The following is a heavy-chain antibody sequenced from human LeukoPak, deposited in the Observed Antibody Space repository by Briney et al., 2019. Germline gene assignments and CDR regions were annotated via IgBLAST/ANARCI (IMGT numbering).Heavy chain of an antibody. J-gene: IGHJ4*02. V-gene: IGHV3-7*01. Sequence: PGGSLRLSCAASGFSFSSYWMSWVRQAPGKGLEWVANIKQDGSEKYYVDSVKGRFTISRDNAKNSLYLQMNSLRAEDTAVYYCAREDTYYYDSSGLSRDWGQGTLVTVSS. D-gene: IGHD3-22*01. CDR3: AREDTYYYDSSGLSRD. CDR2: IKQDGSEK. CDR1: GFSFSSYW.